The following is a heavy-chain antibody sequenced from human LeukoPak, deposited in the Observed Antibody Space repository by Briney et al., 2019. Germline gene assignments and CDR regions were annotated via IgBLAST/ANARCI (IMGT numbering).Heavy chain of an antibody. J-gene: IGHJ4*02. CDR1: GFIFSRHG. CDR3: ARLDIVGATGDYDY. Sequence: PGGSLRLSCAASGFIFSRHGMHWVRQAPGKGLEWVAVIWYDGNNKYYADSVKGRFTISRDNAKNSLYLQMNSLRAEDTAVYYCARLDIVGATGDYDYWGQGTLVTVSS. CDR2: IWYDGNNK. V-gene: IGHV3-33*01. D-gene: IGHD1-26*01.